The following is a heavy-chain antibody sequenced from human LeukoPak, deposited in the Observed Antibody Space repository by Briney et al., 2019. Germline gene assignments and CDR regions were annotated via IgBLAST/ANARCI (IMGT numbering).Heavy chain of an antibody. CDR2: IYSSGTT. Sequence: AGRSLRLSCAASGFTFSDFGMHWVRQAPGKGLEGVSSIYSSGTTYYADSVKGRLTISRDKSKNTLYLQMTSLRAEDTAVYHCAREARAFAFDIWGQGTMVTVSS. CDR3: AREARAFAFDI. J-gene: IGHJ3*02. V-gene: IGHV3-66*01. CDR1: GFTFSDFG. D-gene: IGHD6-6*01.